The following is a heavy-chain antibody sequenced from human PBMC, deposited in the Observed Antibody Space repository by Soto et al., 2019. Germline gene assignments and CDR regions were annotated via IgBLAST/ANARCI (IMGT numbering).Heavy chain of an antibody. CDR3: ATGSVIAVAGIGRTGKDY. Sequence: QVQLVESGGGVVQPGRSLRLSCAASGFTFSSYAMHWVRQAPGKGLEWVAVISYDGSNKYYADSVKGRFTISRDNSKTTLYLQMNSLRDEDTAVYYCATGSVIAVAGIGRTGKDYWGQGTLVTVSS. CDR2: ISYDGSNK. J-gene: IGHJ4*02. D-gene: IGHD6-19*01. CDR1: GFTFSSYA. V-gene: IGHV3-30-3*01.